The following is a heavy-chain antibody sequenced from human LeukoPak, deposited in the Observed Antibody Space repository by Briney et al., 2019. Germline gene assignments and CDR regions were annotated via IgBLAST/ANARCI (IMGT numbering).Heavy chain of an antibody. CDR1: GGSISSYY. V-gene: IGHV4-59*01. J-gene: IGHJ4*02. CDR2: IYYSGST. CDR3: AREIFPGDYYFDY. D-gene: IGHD2-21*01. Sequence: SETLSLTCTVSGGSISSYYWSWIRQPPGKGLEWIGYIYYSGSTNYNPSLKSRVTISVDTSKNQFSLKLSSVTAADTAVYYCAREIFPGDYYFDYWGQGPLVTVSS.